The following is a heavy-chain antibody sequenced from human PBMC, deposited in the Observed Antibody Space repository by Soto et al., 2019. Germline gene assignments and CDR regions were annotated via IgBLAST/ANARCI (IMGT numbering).Heavy chain of an antibody. V-gene: IGHV1-69*06. CDR1: GGTFSSYA. Sequence: SVKVSCKASGGTFSSYAISWVRQAPGHGLEWMGGIIPIFGTANSAQKFQGRVTITADKSTSTAHMELSSLRSEEAAVYYCARDPSLYSGGGYHSDWYFDLWGRGTLVTVSS. J-gene: IGHJ2*01. CDR2: IIPIFGTA. CDR3: ARDPSLYSGGGYHSDWYFDL. D-gene: IGHD1-26*01.